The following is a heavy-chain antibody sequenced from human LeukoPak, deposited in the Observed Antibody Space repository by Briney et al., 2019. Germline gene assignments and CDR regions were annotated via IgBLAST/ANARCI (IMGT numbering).Heavy chain of an antibody. CDR2: INHSGST. CDR3: ARFGPIAARRPHYYHYMDV. J-gene: IGHJ6*03. Sequence: PSETLSLTRAVYGGSFSGYYWSWLRQPPGKGLEWIGEINHSGSTNYNPSLKSRVTISVDTSKNQFSLKLSSVTAADTAVYYCARFGPIAARRPHYYHYMDVWGKGTTVTVSS. CDR1: GGSFSGYY. V-gene: IGHV4-34*01. D-gene: IGHD6-6*01.